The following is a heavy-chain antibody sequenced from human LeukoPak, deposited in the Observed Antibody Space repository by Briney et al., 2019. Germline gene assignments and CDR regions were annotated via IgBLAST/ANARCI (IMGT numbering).Heavy chain of an antibody. CDR2: MNPNSGNT. Sequence: ASVKVSCKASGYTFTSYDINWVRRATGQGLEWMGWMNPNSGNTGYAQKFQGRVTMTRNTSISTAYMELSSLRSEDTAVYHCAAYSSSWYGNWFDPWGQGTLVTVSS. CDR3: AAYSSSWYGNWFDP. V-gene: IGHV1-8*01. CDR1: GYTFTSYD. D-gene: IGHD6-13*01. J-gene: IGHJ5*02.